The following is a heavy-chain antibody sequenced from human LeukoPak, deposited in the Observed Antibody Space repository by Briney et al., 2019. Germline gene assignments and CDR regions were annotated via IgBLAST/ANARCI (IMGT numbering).Heavy chain of an antibody. D-gene: IGHD4-23*01. Sequence: PSETLSLTCTVSGGSISSYYWSWIRQPAGKGLEWIGRIYSSGSTNYNPSLKSRVSMSVDTSKNQFSLELSSVTAADTAVYYCARDSNHGGNSFWFDPWGQGTLVTVSS. CDR3: ARDSNHGGNSFWFDP. CDR1: GGSISSYY. J-gene: IGHJ5*02. V-gene: IGHV4-4*07. CDR2: IYSSGST.